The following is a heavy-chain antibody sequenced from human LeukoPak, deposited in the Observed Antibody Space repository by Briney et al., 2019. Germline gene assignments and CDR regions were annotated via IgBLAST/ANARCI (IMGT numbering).Heavy chain of an antibody. Sequence: GGSLRLSCAASGFTFSNYWMGWVRQAPGKRLEWVANVNIDGSEKYYADSVKGRFSISRDNARNSVYLQMASLRVEDTAVYYCARDPVEWELLLDNWGQGTLVTVSS. V-gene: IGHV3-7*01. CDR1: GFTFSNYW. D-gene: IGHD1-26*01. CDR3: ARDPVEWELLLDN. CDR2: VNIDGSEK. J-gene: IGHJ4*02.